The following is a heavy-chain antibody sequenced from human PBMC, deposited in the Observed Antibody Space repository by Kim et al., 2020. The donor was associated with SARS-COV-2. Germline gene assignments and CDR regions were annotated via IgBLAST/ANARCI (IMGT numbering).Heavy chain of an antibody. CDR3: ARGGSGRNYYYYGMDV. V-gene: IGHV1-2*04. D-gene: IGHD3-10*01. J-gene: IGHJ6*02. CDR1: GYTFTGYY. Sequence: ASVKVSCKASGYTFTGYYMHWVRQAPGQGLEWMGWINPNSGGANYAQKFQGWVTMTRDTSISTAYMELSRLRSDDTAVYCCARGGSGRNYYYYGMDVWGQGTTVTVSS. CDR2: INPNSGGA.